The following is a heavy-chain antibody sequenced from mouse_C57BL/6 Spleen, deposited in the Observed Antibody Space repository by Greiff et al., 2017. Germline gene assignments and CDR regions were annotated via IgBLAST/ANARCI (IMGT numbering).Heavy chain of an antibody. CDR2: INPYNGDT. D-gene: IGHD2-14*01. Sequence: EVKLVESGPELVKPGDSVKISCKASGYSFTGYFMNWVMQSHGKSLEWIGRINPYNGDTFYNQKFKGKSTLTVDKSSSTAYMQLSRLTAEDSAVYYCARNYRMDYWGQGTSVTVSS. CDR1: GYSFTGYF. J-gene: IGHJ4*01. CDR3: ARNYRMDY. V-gene: IGHV1-20*01.